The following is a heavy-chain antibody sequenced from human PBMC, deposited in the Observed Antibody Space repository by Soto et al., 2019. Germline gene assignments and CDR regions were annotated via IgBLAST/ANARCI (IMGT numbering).Heavy chain of an antibody. J-gene: IGHJ5*02. D-gene: IGHD2-15*01. Sequence: ETLFLTCAVYGGSFSGYYWSWIRQPPGKGLEWIGEINHSGSTNYNPSLKSRVTISVDTSKNQFSLKLSSVTAADTAVYYCARMIPRLGYCSGGSCVNWFDPWGQGTLVTVSS. CDR3: ARMIPRLGYCSGGSCVNWFDP. CDR1: GGSFSGYY. CDR2: INHSGST. V-gene: IGHV4-34*01.